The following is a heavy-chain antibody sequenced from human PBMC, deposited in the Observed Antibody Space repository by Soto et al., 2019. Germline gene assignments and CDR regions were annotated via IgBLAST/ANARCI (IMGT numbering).Heavy chain of an antibody. J-gene: IGHJ4*02. Sequence: EVPLVESGGGLVKPGGSLRLSCAASGFTFSSYSMNWVRQAPGKGLEWVSSISSSSSYIYYADSVKGRFTISRDNAKNSLYLQMNSLRAEDTAVYYCARDGYSYGRAFDYWGQGTLVTVSS. CDR1: GFTFSSYS. D-gene: IGHD5-18*01. CDR2: ISSSSSYI. CDR3: ARDGYSYGRAFDY. V-gene: IGHV3-21*01.